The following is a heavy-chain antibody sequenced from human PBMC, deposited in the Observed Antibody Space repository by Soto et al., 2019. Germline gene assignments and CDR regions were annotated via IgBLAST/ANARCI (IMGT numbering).Heavy chain of an antibody. D-gene: IGHD3-22*01. J-gene: IGHJ4*02. V-gene: IGHV1-3*01. CDR3: ARGHYYDSSGYWDMDY. Sequence: RASVKVSCKASEYTFINYAMHWVRQAPGQRLEWMGWINAANGDTKYSENFQGRVTITRDTSASTAYMELSSLRSEDTAVYYCARGHYYDSSGYWDMDYWGQGTLVTVSS. CDR1: EYTFINYA. CDR2: INAANGDT.